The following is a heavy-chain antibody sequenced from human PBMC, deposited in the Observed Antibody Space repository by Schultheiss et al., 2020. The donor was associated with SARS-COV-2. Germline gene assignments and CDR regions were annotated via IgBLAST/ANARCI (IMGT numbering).Heavy chain of an antibody. CDR1: GFTFSSYG. CDR3: ARGSMGGGSSWFGGDAFDI. Sequence: GGSLRLSCAASGFTFSSYGMHWVSQAPGKGLEWVAVISYDGSNKYYADSVKGRFTISRDNSKNTLYLQMNSLRAEDTAVYYCARGSMGGGSSWFGGDAFDIWGQGTMVTVSS. J-gene: IGHJ3*02. CDR2: ISYDGSNK. V-gene: IGHV3-33*05. D-gene: IGHD6-13*01.